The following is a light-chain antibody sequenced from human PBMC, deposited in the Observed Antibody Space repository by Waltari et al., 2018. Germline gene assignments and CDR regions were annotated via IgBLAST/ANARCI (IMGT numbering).Light chain of an antibody. Sequence: QSVLTQPPSASGSPGQSVTISCTGSSSDVGGYNSVSWYQRHPGKAPKPMIYDVNKRPSGVPDRFSGSKSGNTASLTVSGLQVEDEGDYYCGSYADTSTWVFGGGTSLTVL. J-gene: IGLJ3*02. CDR1: SSDVGGYNS. CDR2: DVN. V-gene: IGLV2-8*01. CDR3: GSYADTSTWV.